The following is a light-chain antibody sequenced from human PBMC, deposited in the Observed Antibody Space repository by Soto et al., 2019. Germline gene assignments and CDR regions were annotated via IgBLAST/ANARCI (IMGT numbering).Light chain of an antibody. Sequence: GLTQSAGTLSLSPGERATLSCRASQSVTSNYLAWYQQKPGQAPRLLIYGASSRATGIPDRFSGSGSGTDFTLTISRLEPEDFAVYYCQQYGSSPRITFGQGTRLEIK. V-gene: IGKV3-20*01. J-gene: IGKJ5*01. CDR1: QSVTSNY. CDR3: QQYGSSPRIT. CDR2: GAS.